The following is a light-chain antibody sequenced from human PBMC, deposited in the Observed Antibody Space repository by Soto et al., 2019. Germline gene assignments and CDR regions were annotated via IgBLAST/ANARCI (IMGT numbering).Light chain of an antibody. CDR1: QGISSY. CDR2: AAS. V-gene: IGKV1-8*01. Sequence: AIRMTQSPSSFSASTGDRVTITCRASQGISSYLAWYQQKPGKAPELLIYAASTLQSGVPSRFSGSGSGTDFTLTISCLQSEDFATYYCQQYYSFPPVFGQGTKVDIK. CDR3: QQYYSFPPV. J-gene: IGKJ1*01.